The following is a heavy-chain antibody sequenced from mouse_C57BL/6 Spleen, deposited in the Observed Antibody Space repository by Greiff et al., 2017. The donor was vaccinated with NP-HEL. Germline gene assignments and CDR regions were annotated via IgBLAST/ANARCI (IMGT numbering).Heavy chain of an antibody. J-gene: IGHJ4*01. CDR3: ARDVDY. CDR1: GFTFSDYG. V-gene: IGHV5-17*01. CDR2: ISSGSSTI. Sequence: EVQGVESGGGLVKPGGSLKLSCAASGFTFSDYGMHWVRQAPEKGLEWVAYISSGSSTIYYADTVKGRFTISRDNAKNTPFLQMTSLRSEDTAMYYCARDVDYWGQGTSVTVSS.